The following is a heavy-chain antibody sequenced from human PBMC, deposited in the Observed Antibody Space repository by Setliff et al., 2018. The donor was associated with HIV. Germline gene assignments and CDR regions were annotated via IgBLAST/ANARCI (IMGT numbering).Heavy chain of an antibody. J-gene: IGHJ3*02. CDR1: GYTLTELS. V-gene: IGHV1-24*01. D-gene: IGHD3-22*01. CDR2: FDPEYDKT. Sequence: GPVKVSCKVSGYTLTELSIHWVRQAPGKGLEWMGGFDPEYDKTFYAQKFQGRVTMSEDTSTDTAYMELTSLRSEDTAVYYCATRAYDSSGYLRSRVSGAAFDIWGQGTMVTVSS. CDR3: ATRAYDSSGYLRSRVSGAAFDI.